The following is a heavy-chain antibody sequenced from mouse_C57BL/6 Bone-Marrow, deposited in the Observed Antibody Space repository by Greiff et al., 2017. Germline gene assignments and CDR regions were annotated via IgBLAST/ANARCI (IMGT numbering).Heavy chain of an antibody. CDR3: ASNGYYGYYAIDY. Sequence: VQRVESGPGLVAPSQSLSITCTVSGFSLTSYGVDWVRQSPGKGLEWLGVIWGVGSTNYNSALKSRLSISKDNSKSQVFLKMNSLQTDDTAMYYCASNGYYGYYAIDYWGQGTSVTVSS. CDR1: GFSLTSYG. J-gene: IGHJ4*01. CDR2: IWGVGST. D-gene: IGHD2-3*01. V-gene: IGHV2-6*01.